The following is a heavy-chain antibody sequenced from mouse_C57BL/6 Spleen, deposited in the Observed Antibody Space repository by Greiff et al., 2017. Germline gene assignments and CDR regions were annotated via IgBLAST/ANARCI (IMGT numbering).Heavy chain of an antibody. CDR3: ARGIYDGYYFDY. Sequence: EVMLVASGGGLVKPGGSLKLSCAASGFPFSSYAMSWVRQAPEKRLEGVATISDGGSYTYYPDNVKGRFTISRDNAKNNLYRQMSHLKSEDTAMYYCARGIYDGYYFDYWGQGTTLTVSS. D-gene: IGHD2-3*01. CDR1: GFPFSSYA. V-gene: IGHV5-4*03. CDR2: ISDGGSYT. J-gene: IGHJ2*01.